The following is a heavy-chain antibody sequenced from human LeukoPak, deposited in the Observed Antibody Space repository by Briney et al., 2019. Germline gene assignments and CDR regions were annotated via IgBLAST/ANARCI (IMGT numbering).Heavy chain of an antibody. CDR2: ICPGDSNT. J-gene: IGHJ5*02. CDR1: GYSFTSYW. CDR3: ARLGGYDSSGYYLWWFDP. V-gene: IGHV5-51*01. Sequence: GESLKISCKGSGYSFTSYWIGWVGQMPGKGLEWMGIICPGDSNTRYSPSFQGQVTISADKSISTAYLQWSSLKASDTAMYYCARLGGYDSSGYYLWWFDPWGQGTLVTVSS. D-gene: IGHD3-22*01.